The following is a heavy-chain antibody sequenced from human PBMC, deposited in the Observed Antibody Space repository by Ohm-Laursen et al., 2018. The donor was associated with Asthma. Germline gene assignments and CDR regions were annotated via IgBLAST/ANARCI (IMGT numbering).Heavy chain of an antibody. J-gene: IGHJ5*02. CDR2: IIPIFGTA. CDR3: ARDRRGVTAIPGWFDP. V-gene: IGHV1-69*01. Sequence: SSVKVSCKASGGTFSSYAISWVRQAPGQGLEWMGGIIPIFGTANYAQKFQGRVTITADESTSTAYMELSSLRSEDTAVYYCARDRRGVTAIPGWFDPWGQGPRVTVSS. CDR1: GGTFSSYA. D-gene: IGHD2-21*02.